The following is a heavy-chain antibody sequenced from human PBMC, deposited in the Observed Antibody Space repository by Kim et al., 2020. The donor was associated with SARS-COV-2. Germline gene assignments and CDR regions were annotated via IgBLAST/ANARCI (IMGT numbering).Heavy chain of an antibody. J-gene: IGHJ4*01. Sequence: SETLSLTCAVYGGSFSGYYWSWIRQPPGKGLEWIGEINHSGSTNYNPSLKSRVTISVDTSKNQFSLKLSSVTAAATAVYYCARTLDRGDFWSGDFDYWG. D-gene: IGHD3-3*01. V-gene: IGHV4-34*01. CDR2: INHSGST. CDR3: ARTLDRGDFWSGDFDY. CDR1: GGSFSGYY.